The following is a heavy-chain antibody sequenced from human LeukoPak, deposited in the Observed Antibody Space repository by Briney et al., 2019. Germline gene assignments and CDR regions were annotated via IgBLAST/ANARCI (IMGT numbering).Heavy chain of an antibody. J-gene: IGHJ3*02. D-gene: IGHD6-13*01. V-gene: IGHV1-2*02. CDR2: INPNSGGT. Sequence: GASVKVSCKASGYTFTGYYMHWVRQAPGQGLERMGWINPNSGGTNYAQKFQGRVTMTRDTSISTAYMELSRLGSDDTAVYYCARGYSSSWSEGAFDIWGQGTMVTVSS. CDR1: GYTFTGYY. CDR3: ARGYSSSWSEGAFDI.